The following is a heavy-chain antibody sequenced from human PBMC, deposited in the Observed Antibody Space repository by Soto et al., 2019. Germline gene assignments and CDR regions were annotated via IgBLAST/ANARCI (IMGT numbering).Heavy chain of an antibody. CDR2: VNPSDGYT. CDR3: AIEKVGATSVHVFDI. J-gene: IGHJ3*02. V-gene: IGHV1-46*01. Sequence: ASVKVSCKASGYTFTSNYMHWVRQAPGQGPEWMGIVNPSDGYTNYAQKFQGRVTMTRDTSTSTVYMELSSLRSEDTAVYYCAIEKVGATSVHVFDIWGQGTMVTVSS. CDR1: GYTFTSNY. D-gene: IGHD1-26*01.